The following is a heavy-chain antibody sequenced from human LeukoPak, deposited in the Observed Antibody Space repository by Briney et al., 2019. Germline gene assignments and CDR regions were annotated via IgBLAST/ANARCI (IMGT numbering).Heavy chain of an antibody. D-gene: IGHD3-22*01. CDR1: GGSFSGYY. J-gene: IGHJ4*02. Sequence: SETLSLTCAVYGGSFSGYYWSWIRQPPGKGLEWIGEINHSGSTNYNPSLKSRVTISVDTSKNQFSLKLSSVTAADTAVYYCARVQGVRYDSSGYRGYFDYWGQGTLVTVSS. V-gene: IGHV4-34*01. CDR3: ARVQGVRYDSSGYRGYFDY. CDR2: INHSGST.